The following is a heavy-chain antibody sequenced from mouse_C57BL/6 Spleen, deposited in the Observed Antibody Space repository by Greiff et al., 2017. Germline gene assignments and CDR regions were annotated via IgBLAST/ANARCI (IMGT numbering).Heavy chain of an antibody. CDR2: ISYDGSN. J-gene: IGHJ2*01. V-gene: IGHV3-6*01. D-gene: IGHD1-1*01. Sequence: EVKLMESGPGLVKPSQSLSLTCSVTGYSITSGYYWNWIRQFPGNKLEWVAYISYDGSNNYNASLKNRISITRDTSKNQFFLQLNSVTAEDTATYYCAAIYYYGSRNYWGQGTTLTVSS. CDR3: AAIYYYGSRNY. CDR1: GYSITSGYY.